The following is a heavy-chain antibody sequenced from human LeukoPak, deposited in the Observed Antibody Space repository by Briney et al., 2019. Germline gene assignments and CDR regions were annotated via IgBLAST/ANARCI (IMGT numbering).Heavy chain of an antibody. CDR2: IKQDGSEK. J-gene: IGHJ6*03. D-gene: IGHD6-19*01. V-gene: IGHV3-7*01. Sequence: GGSLRLSCAASGFTFSSYWMSWVRQAPGKGLEWVANIKQDGSEKYYVDSVKGRFTISRDNAKNSLYLQMNSLRAEDTAVYYCAREGSDWNYYYYMDVWGKGTTVTISS. CDR1: GFTFSSYW. CDR3: AREGSDWNYYYYMDV.